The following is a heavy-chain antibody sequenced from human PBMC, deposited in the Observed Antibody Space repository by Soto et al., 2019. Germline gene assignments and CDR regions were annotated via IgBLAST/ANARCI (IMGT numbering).Heavy chain of an antibody. CDR2: INPNSGGT. V-gene: IGHV1-2*02. J-gene: IGHJ6*02. Sequence: ASVKVSCKASGYTFTGYYMHWVRQAPGQGLEWMGWINPNSGGTNYAQKFQGRVTMTRDTSISTAYMGLSRLRSDDTAVYYCAGDMGECYYDFGSGPGGSYYGMDVWGQGTLVTVSS. D-gene: IGHD3-3*01. CDR3: AGDMGECYYDFGSGPGGSYYGMDV. CDR1: GYTFTGYY.